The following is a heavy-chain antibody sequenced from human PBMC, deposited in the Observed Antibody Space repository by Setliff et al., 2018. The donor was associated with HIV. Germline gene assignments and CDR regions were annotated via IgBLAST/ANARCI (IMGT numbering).Heavy chain of an antibody. D-gene: IGHD3-22*01. CDR1: GSTFTNYF. J-gene: IGHJ4*02. CDR2: VNPSDGST. CDR3: ARTSSAFTTRGEYYFDY. Sequence: GASVKVSCKASGSTFTNYFIHWVRQAPGQGLEWMEIVNPSDGSTSNSQKFQGRVTMTRDTSTSTVYMEVNSLRSEDTAGYFCARTSSAFTTRGEYYFDYWGQGTLVTVSS. V-gene: IGHV1-46*01.